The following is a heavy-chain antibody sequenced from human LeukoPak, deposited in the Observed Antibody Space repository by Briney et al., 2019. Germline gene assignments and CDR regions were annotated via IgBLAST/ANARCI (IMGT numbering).Heavy chain of an antibody. CDR1: GGSISSYY. Sequence: SETLSLTCTVSGGSISSYYWSWIRQPPGEGLEWIGYIYYSGSTNYNPSLKSRVTISADTSKNQFSLKLSSVTAADTAVYYCARVRYSYGMDVWGQGTTVTVSS. V-gene: IGHV4-59*01. J-gene: IGHJ6*02. CDR2: IYYSGST. CDR3: ARVRYSYGMDV.